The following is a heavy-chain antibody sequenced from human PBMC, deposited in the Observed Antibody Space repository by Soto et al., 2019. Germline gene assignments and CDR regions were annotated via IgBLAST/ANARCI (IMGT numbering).Heavy chain of an antibody. D-gene: IGHD2-2*01. CDR3: ARNWNLALVPAAYFDS. Sequence: PSETLSLTCTVSNFSVLTSIYYWAWIRRPPGKGLEWVGTVYYTGTTYYNPSLQSRVTISIDTSKNQFSLNLNSVTAADTAVYYCARNWNLALVPAAYFDSWGQGTLVTVSS. J-gene: IGHJ4*02. CDR1: NFSVLTSIYY. V-gene: IGHV4-39*01. CDR2: VYYTGTT.